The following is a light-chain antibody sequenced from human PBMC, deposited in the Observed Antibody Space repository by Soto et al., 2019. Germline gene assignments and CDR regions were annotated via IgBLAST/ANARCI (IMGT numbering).Light chain of an antibody. J-gene: IGLJ3*02. CDR1: SGYSNYK. Sequence: QPVLTQPPSASASLGASVTLTCTLSSGYSNYKVDWFQQRPGKGPRFVMRVGTGGIVGSKGDGIPDRFSVLGSGLNRYLTIKNIQEEDEGDYHCGTDHGSGNFFVWVFGGGTQLTVL. CDR3: GTDHGSGNFFVWV. CDR2: VGTGGIVG. V-gene: IGLV9-49*01.